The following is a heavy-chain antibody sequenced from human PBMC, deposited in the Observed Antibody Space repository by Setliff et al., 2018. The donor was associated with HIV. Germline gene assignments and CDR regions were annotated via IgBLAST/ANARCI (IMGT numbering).Heavy chain of an antibody. D-gene: IGHD3-22*01. CDR2: IIPILGVP. CDR1: GGPFTSSS. Sequence: ASVKVSCKASGGPFTSSSIGWVRQAPGQGLEWMGRIIPILGVPRYAQKFQGRVTITADKSRSTSYMHLSSLRAEDTAVYFCARGGDYDSSGYYVTWGQGSLVTVSS. V-gene: IGHV1-69*02. J-gene: IGHJ4*02. CDR3: ARGGDYDSSGYYVT.